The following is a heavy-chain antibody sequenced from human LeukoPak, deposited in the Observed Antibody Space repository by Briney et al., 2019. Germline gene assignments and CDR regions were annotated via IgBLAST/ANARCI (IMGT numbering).Heavy chain of an antibody. Sequence: SETLSLTCTVSGGSISGYHWSWIRQPPGKGLEWIGYIYYSGSTNYNPSLKSRVTISVDTSKNHFSLNLTSVSAADTAVYYCARLSKKGYGDDGSEYFFDYWGQGTLVTVSS. CDR3: ARLSKKGYGDDGSEYFFDY. V-gene: IGHV4-59*08. J-gene: IGHJ4*02. CDR1: GGSISGYH. CDR2: IYYSGST. D-gene: IGHD4-17*01.